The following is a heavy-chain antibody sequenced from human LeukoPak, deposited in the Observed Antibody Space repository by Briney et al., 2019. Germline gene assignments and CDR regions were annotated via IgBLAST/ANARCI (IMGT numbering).Heavy chain of an antibody. CDR2: LSGSGDTT. D-gene: IGHD3-10*01. CDR1: GFTFSSYA. V-gene: IGHV3-23*01. CDR3: AKDQDSMVRGIIWMNNWFDP. Sequence: GGSLRLSCAASGFTFSSYAMSWVRQAPGKGLEWVSALSGSGDTTYYADSVKGRFTISRDNSKNTLYVQMNSMRAEDTAVYYCAKDQDSMVRGIIWMNNWFDPWGQGTLVTVSS. J-gene: IGHJ5*02.